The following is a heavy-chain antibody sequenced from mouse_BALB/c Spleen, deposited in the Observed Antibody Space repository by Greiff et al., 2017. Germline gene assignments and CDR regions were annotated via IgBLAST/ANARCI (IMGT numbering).Heavy chain of an antibody. CDR1: GFTFSDYY. J-gene: IGHJ1*01. CDR3: ARDYGSSLWYFDV. D-gene: IGHD1-1*01. CDR2: ISDGGSYT. Sequence: EVKLMESGGGLVKPGGSLKLSCAASGFTFSDYYMYWVRQTPEKRLEWVATISDGGSYTYYPDSVKGRFTISRDNAKNNLYLQMSSLKSEDTAMYYCARDYGSSLWYFDVWGAGTTVTVSS. V-gene: IGHV5-4*02.